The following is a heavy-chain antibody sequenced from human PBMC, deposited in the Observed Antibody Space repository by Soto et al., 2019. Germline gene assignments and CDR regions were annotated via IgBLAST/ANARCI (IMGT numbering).Heavy chain of an antibody. V-gene: IGHV1-3*01. Sequence: QVQLVQSGAEVKKPGASVKDSCKASGYTFTSYAMHWVRQAPGQRLEWIGWINPGNGNTKYSQKFQVRVTITRDTSASTAYMELSRLRSEDTAVDYGARDPQAAAGTCDYWGQGTLVTVSS. CDR3: ARDPQAAAGTCDY. J-gene: IGHJ4*02. CDR1: GYTFTSYA. CDR2: INPGNGNT. D-gene: IGHD6-13*01.